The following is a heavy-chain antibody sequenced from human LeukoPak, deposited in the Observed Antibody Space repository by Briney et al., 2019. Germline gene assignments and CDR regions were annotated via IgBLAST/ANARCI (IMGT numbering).Heavy chain of an antibody. Sequence: PSETLSLTCTVFGVSISTYYWTWIRQPAGKGLEWIGRTYPSGSTNYNPSLKSRVTMSVDTSKNQFSLKLSSVTAADTAVYYCARSRETYYYESSGYFPNWFDPWGQGTWSPSPQ. D-gene: IGHD3-22*01. J-gene: IGHJ5*02. V-gene: IGHV4-4*07. CDR2: TYPSGST. CDR1: GVSISTYY. CDR3: ARSRETYYYESSGYFPNWFDP.